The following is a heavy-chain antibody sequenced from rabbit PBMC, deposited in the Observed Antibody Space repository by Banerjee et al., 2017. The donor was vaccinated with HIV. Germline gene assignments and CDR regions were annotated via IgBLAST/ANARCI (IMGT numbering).Heavy chain of an antibody. V-gene: IGHV1S40*01. D-gene: IGHD4-2*01. CDR1: GFSFSSNYY. CDR2: IDPDYGST. J-gene: IGHJ4*01. Sequence: QSLEESGGDLVKPEGSLTLTCTASGFSFSSNYYMCWVRQAPGKGLEWVGCIDPDYGSTDYASWVNGRFTISKTSTTVDLKMNSLTAADTATYFCARGFGYAGAAGGGYVTRINYFNLWGQGTLVTVS. CDR3: ARGFGYAGAAGGGYVTRINYFNL.